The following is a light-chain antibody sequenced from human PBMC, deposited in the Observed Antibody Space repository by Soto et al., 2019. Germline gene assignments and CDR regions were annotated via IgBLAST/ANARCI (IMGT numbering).Light chain of an antibody. Sequence: EIVFTHSPGTLSLSLVERASLSCRASQSVSSSYLAWYQQIPGQAPRLLINDASRRATGIPDRFSGSGSGTDFTLTISRLEPEDFATYYCQNYNSAPWTFGRGTKVDIK. J-gene: IGKJ1*01. CDR3: QNYNSAPWT. CDR1: QSVSSSY. V-gene: IGKV3-20*01. CDR2: DAS.